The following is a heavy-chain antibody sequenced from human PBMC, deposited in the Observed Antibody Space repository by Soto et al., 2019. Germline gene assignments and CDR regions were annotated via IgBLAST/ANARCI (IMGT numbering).Heavy chain of an antibody. CDR2: IIPIFGTA. V-gene: IGHV1-69*12. Sequence: QVQLVQSGAEVKKPGSSVKVSCKASGGTFSSYAISWVRQAPGQGLEWMGGIIPIFGTANYAQKFQGRVTITADESTSTAYMELSSLRSEDTAVYYCARDRGSPYCISTSCLSFDPWGQGTLVTVSS. CDR3: ARDRGSPYCISTSCLSFDP. J-gene: IGHJ5*02. D-gene: IGHD2-2*01. CDR1: GGTFSSYA.